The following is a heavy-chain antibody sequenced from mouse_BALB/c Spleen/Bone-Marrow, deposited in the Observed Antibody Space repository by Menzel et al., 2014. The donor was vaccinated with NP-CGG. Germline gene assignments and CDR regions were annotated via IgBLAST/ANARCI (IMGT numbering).Heavy chain of an antibody. D-gene: IGHD2-13*01. V-gene: IGHV1S81*02. CDR1: GYTFTSYY. J-gene: IGHJ3*01. Sequence: QVQLQQPGAALVKPGASVKLSCKASGYTFTSYYMYWVKQRPGQGLEWIGEIDPSNGGTNFNEKFKSKATLTVDKSSSTAYMQLSSLASEDSAVYYCTREGDSPFAYWGQGTLVTVSA. CDR3: TREGDSPFAY. CDR2: IDPSNGGT.